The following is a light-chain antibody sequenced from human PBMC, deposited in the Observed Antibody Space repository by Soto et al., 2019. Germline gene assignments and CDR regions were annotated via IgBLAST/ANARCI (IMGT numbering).Light chain of an antibody. V-gene: IGKV3-20*01. CDR3: QQYGSSPRLT. CDR2: GAS. Sequence: EIVLTQSPGTLSLSPGGRATLSCRASQSLSSYLAWYQQKPGQAPRLLIYGASSRATGIPDRFSGSGSGTDFTLTISRLEPEDFAVYYCQQYGSSPRLTFGGGTKVDIK. J-gene: IGKJ4*01. CDR1: QSLSSY.